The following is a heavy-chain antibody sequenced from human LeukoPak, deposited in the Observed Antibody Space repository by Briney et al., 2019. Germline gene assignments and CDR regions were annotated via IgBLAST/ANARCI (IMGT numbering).Heavy chain of an antibody. CDR2: ISGSGGST. V-gene: IGHV3-23*01. J-gene: IGHJ4*02. CDR3: AKDQRGSGWYGPRYYFDY. CDR1: GFTFSSYA. Sequence: GGSLRLSCAASGFTFSSYAMSWVRQAPGKGLEWVSAISGSGGSTYYADSVKGRFTISRDNSKNTLYLQMNSLRAEDTAVYYCAKDQRGSGWYGPRYYFDYWGQGTLVTVSS. D-gene: IGHD6-19*01.